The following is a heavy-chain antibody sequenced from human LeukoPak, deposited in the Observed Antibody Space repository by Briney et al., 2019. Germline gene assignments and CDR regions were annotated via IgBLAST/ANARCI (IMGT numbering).Heavy chain of an antibody. CDR1: GYTFTNYD. CDR3: ARDQDIVVVVAALRQREMGGFDP. CDR2: MNPKSGNT. J-gene: IGHJ5*02. V-gene: IGHV1-8*01. Sequence: ASVKVSCKASGYTFTNYDINWVRQATGQGPEWMGWMNPKSGNTGYAQKFQGRVTMTRNTSISTAYMELSSLRSDDAAVYYCARDQDIVVVVAALRQREMGGFDPWGQGTLVTVSS. D-gene: IGHD2-15*01.